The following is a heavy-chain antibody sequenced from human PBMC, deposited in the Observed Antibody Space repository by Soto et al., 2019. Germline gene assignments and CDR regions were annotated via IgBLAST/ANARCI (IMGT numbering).Heavy chain of an antibody. J-gene: IGHJ6*02. V-gene: IGHV3-30*18. CDR2: ISYDGSNK. CDR1: GFTFSSYG. D-gene: IGHD5-12*01. CDR3: AKDANSGYYYYYGMDV. Sequence: GSLRLSCAASGFTFSSYGMHWVRQAPGKGLEWVAVISYDGSNKYYADSVKGRFTISRDNSKNTLYLQMNSLRAEDTAVYYCAKDANSGYYYYYGMDVWGQGTTVT.